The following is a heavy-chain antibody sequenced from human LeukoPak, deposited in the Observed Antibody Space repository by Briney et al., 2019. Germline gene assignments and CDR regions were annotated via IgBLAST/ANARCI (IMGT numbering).Heavy chain of an antibody. V-gene: IGHV3-30*02. D-gene: IGHD6-19*01. CDR1: GFTFSSYG. J-gene: IGHJ4*02. CDR2: IRYYGSNK. Sequence: PGGALRLSCPASGFTFSSYGMHWVRQAPGKGLEWVAFIRYYGSNKYYAGSVKGRFTIYRDNSKNTLSLHTNRLTAAHAAVYYFSKDEWYIAVAGTFHYWGQGNLVTVSS. CDR3: SKDEWYIAVAGTFHY.